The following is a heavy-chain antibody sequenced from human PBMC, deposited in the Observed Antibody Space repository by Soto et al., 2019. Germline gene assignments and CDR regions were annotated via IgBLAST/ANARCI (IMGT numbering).Heavy chain of an antibody. CDR1: CAATRSLF. CDR2: IYYSGST. CDR3: ARVEYSCGYAVDY. Sequence: LSPTRPISCAATRSLFWSPVPQPPGKGLEWIGYIYYSGSTNYNPSLKSRVTISVDTSKNQFSLKLSSVTAADTAVYYCARVEYSCGYAVDYWGQGTLVTVS. D-gene: IGHD5-18*01. V-gene: IGHV4-59*01. J-gene: IGHJ4*02.